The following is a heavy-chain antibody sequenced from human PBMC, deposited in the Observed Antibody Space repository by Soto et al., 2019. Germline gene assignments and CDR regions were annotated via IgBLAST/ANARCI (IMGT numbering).Heavy chain of an antibody. Sequence: QVQLVESGGGVVQPGKSLRLSCAASGFTFSSYGMHWVRQAPGKGLEWVALISYDGNNKFYGDSMKGRFIISRDNSKNMMFLQMDSLRRQDTAMSYCVKGIEEVVYYYGRGVRGQRPTVTVSS. CDR2: ISYDGNNK. J-gene: IGHJ6*02. CDR3: VKGIEEVVYYYGRGV. V-gene: IGHV3-30*18. D-gene: IGHD1-26*01. CDR1: GFTFSSYG.